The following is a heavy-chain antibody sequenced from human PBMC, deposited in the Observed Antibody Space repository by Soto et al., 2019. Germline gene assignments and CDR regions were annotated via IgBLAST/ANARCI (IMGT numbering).Heavy chain of an antibody. CDR2: INHSGGT. Sequence: SETLSLTCAVYGGSFSGYYWSWIRQPPGKGLEWIGEINHSGGTNYNPSLKSRVTISVDTSKNQFSLRLSSVTAADTAVYYCARQNYYDSSGYYTWNWRQGTLVTVSS. J-gene: IGHJ4*02. V-gene: IGHV4-34*01. CDR1: GGSFSGYY. D-gene: IGHD3-22*01. CDR3: ARQNYYDSSGYYTWN.